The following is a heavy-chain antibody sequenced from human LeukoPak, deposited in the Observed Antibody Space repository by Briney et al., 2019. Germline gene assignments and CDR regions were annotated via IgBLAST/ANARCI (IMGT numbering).Heavy chain of an antibody. CDR2: MHYRGNT. Sequence: KPSETLSLTCTVSGGSISSYYWSWIRQPPGKGLEWIGYMHYRGNTNYDPSLKSRVTISIDTPNNQFSLKLSSVTAADTAVYYCATGVHGIAAAGDYYFDYWGQGTLVTVSS. CDR3: ATGVHGIAAAGDYYFDY. D-gene: IGHD6-13*01. V-gene: IGHV4-59*01. CDR1: GGSISSYY. J-gene: IGHJ4*02.